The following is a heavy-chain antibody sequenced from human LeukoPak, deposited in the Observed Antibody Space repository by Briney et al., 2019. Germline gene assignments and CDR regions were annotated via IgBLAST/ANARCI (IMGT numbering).Heavy chain of an antibody. CDR1: GGSIYSSNSY. CDR3: ARDAKRFYAANWFDP. V-gene: IGHV4-39*07. D-gene: IGHD2/OR15-2a*01. J-gene: IGHJ5*02. Sequence: SETLSLTCTVSGGSIYSSNSYWAWIRQSPGQGLEWIGSIFYGGSTFYNPSFKRRATISVDTSKNQFSLKLSSVTAADTAVFYCARDAKRFYAANWFDPWGQGTPVTVSS. CDR2: IFYGGST.